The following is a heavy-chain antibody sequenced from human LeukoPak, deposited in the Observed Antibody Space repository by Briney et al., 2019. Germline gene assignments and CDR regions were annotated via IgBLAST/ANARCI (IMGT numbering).Heavy chain of an antibody. CDR3: AKDRGYSGAGGEFDY. CDR1: GFTFDDYG. CDR2: INWNGGST. V-gene: IGHV3-20*04. J-gene: IGHJ4*02. D-gene: IGHD6-13*01. Sequence: GGSLRLSCAASGFTFDDYGMSWVRQAPGKGLEWVSGINWNGGSTGYADSVKGRFTISRDNSKNSLYLQMNSLRAEDTALYYCAKDRGYSGAGGEFDYWGQGTLVTVSS.